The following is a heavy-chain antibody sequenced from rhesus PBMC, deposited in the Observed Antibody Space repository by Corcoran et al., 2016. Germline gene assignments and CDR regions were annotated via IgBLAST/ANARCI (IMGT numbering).Heavy chain of an antibody. CDR1: VFTFIGYE. J-gene: IGHJ6*01. D-gene: IGHD4-35*01. Sequence: EVQLAESGGGLVQPGGSLSLSCAASVFTFIGYEMHWFRHAPGRGLGSVQVIGGDRSYTHNEESVKCRFTISRDNAKNSLSLQMNSLRAEDTAVYYCARLGYGNYLGLDSWGQGVVVTVSS. CDR2: IGGDRSYT. CDR3: ARLGYGNYLGLDS. V-gene: IGHV3-115*02.